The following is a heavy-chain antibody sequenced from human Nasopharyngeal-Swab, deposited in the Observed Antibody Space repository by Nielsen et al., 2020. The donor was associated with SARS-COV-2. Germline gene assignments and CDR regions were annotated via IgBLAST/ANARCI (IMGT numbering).Heavy chain of an antibody. CDR3: TRERGYSYGYSDY. CDR1: GFTFRTYV. D-gene: IGHD5-18*01. CDR2: ISSSGSYI. Sequence: GESLKISCAASGFTFRTYVMNWVRQAPGEGLEWVSSISSSGSYIFYADSVKGRFTISRDNSKNSLYLQMNSLRAEDTALYYCTRERGYSYGYSDYWGQGTLVTVSS. J-gene: IGHJ4*02. V-gene: IGHV3-21*01.